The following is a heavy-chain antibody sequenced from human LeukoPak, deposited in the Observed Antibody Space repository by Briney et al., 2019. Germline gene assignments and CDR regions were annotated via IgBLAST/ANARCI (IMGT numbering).Heavy chain of an antibody. CDR3: AKDQKPWLVWDAFDI. CDR1: GFTFSSYV. Sequence: QPGGSLRLSCAASGFTFSSYVMHWVRQAPGKGLEWVALISYDGSNKYYAYSVKGRFTISRDNSKNTLYLQTNSLRAEDTAVYYCAKDQKPWLVWDAFDIWGQGTMVTVSS. D-gene: IGHD6-19*01. V-gene: IGHV3-30*18. J-gene: IGHJ3*02. CDR2: ISYDGSNK.